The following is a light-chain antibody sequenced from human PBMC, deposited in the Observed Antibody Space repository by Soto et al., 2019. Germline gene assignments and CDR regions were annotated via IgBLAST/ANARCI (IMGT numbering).Light chain of an antibody. J-gene: IGKJ4*01. CDR1: QSVGSN. Sequence: EVVLTQSPATLSVSPVAGSTLSCRASQSVGSNLAWYQQKPGQTPRVLIYGASARAIGIPARFSGSGFGTEFTLTISSLQSEDFVVYYCQQYSNWPLLSFGGGTKVDIK. V-gene: IGKV3-15*01. CDR2: GAS. CDR3: QQYSNWPLLS.